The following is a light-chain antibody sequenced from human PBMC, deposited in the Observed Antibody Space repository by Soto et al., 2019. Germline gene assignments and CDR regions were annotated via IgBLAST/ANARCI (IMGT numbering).Light chain of an antibody. J-gene: IGKJ4*01. Sequence: EIVLTQSPGTLSLSPGERGTLSCRASQSVSSNYLAWYQQKPGQAPRLLIYGASSRATGIPDRFSGSGSGTDFTLTISKLEPEDFEVYYCQQYGTSPFSFGGGTKVEIK. CDR3: QQYGTSPFS. CDR2: GAS. CDR1: QSVSSNY. V-gene: IGKV3-20*01.